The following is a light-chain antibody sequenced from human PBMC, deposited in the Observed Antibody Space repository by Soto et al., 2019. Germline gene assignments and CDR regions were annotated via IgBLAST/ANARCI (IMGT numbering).Light chain of an antibody. CDR3: QSYDSSLRAYV. Sequence: QPVLTQPPSVSGAPGQRVTISCTGSSSNIGPTYDVHWYQQLPGTAPKLLIYANTNRPSGVPDRFSGSKSGTSASLAITGLQDEDDDAYFCQSYDSSLRAYVFGTGTKLTVL. J-gene: IGLJ1*01. CDR2: ANT. CDR1: SSNIGPTYD. V-gene: IGLV1-40*01.